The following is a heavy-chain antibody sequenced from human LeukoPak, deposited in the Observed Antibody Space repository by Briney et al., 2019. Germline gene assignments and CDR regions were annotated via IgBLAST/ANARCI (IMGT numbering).Heavy chain of an antibody. CDR3: ARGDVLDSSVYNWFDP. Sequence: ASLKVSCKTSGYTFTSYYMHWGRQAPGQGLEWMGIINPSGGSTTYAQKFQGRVTMTRDTSTSTVYTELSSLRSEDTALYYCARGDVLDSSVYNWFDPWGQGTLVIVSS. V-gene: IGHV1-46*01. J-gene: IGHJ5*02. CDR1: GYTFTSYY. D-gene: IGHD3-22*01. CDR2: INPSGGST.